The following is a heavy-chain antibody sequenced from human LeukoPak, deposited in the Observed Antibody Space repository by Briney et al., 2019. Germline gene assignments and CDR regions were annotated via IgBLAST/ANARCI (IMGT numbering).Heavy chain of an antibody. CDR2: IYSGDST. J-gene: IGHJ6*02. Sequence: GGSLRLSCAASGFTVNSNSMSWVRQATGKGLECVAAIYSGDSTYYPDSVKGRFSISRDNSKDTLYLQMSSLRAEDTAIYYCVGRPYYYYGMDVWGQGTTVTVSS. CDR3: VGRPYYYYGMDV. V-gene: IGHV3-53*01. CDR1: GFTVNSNS.